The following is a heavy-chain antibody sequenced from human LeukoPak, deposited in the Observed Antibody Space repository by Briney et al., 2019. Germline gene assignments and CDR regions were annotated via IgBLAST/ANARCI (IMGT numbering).Heavy chain of an antibody. CDR2: IYRSGRT. CDR1: GYSISSDYY. D-gene: IGHD6-6*01. CDR3: ARDRGGGSSPIDY. J-gene: IGHJ4*02. Sequence: KPSETLSLTCAVSGYSISSDYYWGWIRQPPGRGLEWIASIYRSGRTYYNPSLKSRVTISLETSKNQFSLKVNSVTAADTAVYFCARDRGGGSSPIDYWGQGTLVTVSS. V-gene: IGHV4-38-2*02.